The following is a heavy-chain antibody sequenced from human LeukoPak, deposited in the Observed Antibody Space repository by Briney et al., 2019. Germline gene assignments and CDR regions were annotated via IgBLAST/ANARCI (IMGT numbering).Heavy chain of an antibody. Sequence: ASVKVSCKASGCSFTSYDVTWVRQAPGQGLEWMGWISTKNGNTNYAQKLQGRVTMTRDTSISTAYMELSRLRSDDTAVYYCARGGWVRGVITRNGLDYWGQGALVTVSS. CDR1: GCSFTSYD. CDR2: ISTKNGNT. J-gene: IGHJ4*02. CDR3: ARGGWVRGVITRNGLDY. V-gene: IGHV1-18*01. D-gene: IGHD3-10*01.